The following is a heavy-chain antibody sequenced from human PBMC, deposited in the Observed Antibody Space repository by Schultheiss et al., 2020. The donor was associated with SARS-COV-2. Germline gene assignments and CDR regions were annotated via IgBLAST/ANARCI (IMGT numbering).Heavy chain of an antibody. D-gene: IGHD3-10*01. J-gene: IGHJ3*02. CDR1: GFTFSSYA. CDR3: ARDPGGVQDAFDI. V-gene: IGHV3-23*01. Sequence: GESLKISCAASGFTFSSYAMSWVRQAPGKGLEWVSGISGSGGSTYYADSVEGRFTISRDNSKNTLYLQMNSLRAEDTAVYYCARDPGGVQDAFDIWGQGTMVTVSS. CDR2: ISGSGGST.